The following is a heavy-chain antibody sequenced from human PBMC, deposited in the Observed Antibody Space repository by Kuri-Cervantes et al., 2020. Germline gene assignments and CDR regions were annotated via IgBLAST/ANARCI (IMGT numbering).Heavy chain of an antibody. V-gene: IGHV3-33*08. Sequence: GESLKIPCAASGFTFSSYGMHWVRQAPAKGLEWVAVIWYDGSNKYYADSVKGRFTISRDNSKNSLYLQMNSLRAEDTAVYYCARTAYILWGRRVAFDIWGQGTMVTVSS. CDR2: IWYDGSNK. CDR3: ARTAYILWGRRVAFDI. CDR1: GFTFSSYG. J-gene: IGHJ3*02. D-gene: IGHD2-21*01.